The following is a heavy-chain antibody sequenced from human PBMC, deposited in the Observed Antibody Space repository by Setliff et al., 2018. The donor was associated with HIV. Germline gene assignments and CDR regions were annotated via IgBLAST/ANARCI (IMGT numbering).Heavy chain of an antibody. D-gene: IGHD2-15*01. CDR1: GFTFSYYS. CDR2: ISSSSDTI. V-gene: IGHV3-48*01. Sequence: EASVKVSCAASGFTFSYYSMNWVRQAPGKGLEWVSYISSSSDTIYYADSVKGRFTISRDNAENSLYLQMNSLRAEDTAVYYCARGVVIAAHNWFDPWGQGTQVTVSS. J-gene: IGHJ5*02. CDR3: ARGVVIAAHNWFDP.